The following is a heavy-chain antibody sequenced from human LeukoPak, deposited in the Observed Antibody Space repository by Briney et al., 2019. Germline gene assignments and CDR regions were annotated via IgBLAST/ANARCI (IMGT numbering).Heavy chain of an antibody. Sequence: GGSLRLSCSASGFIFSNYAMHWVRQAPGKGLEWVAVISYDGSNKYYADSVKGRFTISRDNSKNTLYLQMNSLRAEDTAVYYCAKGEYCSSTSCLYYYYYYGMDVWGQGTTVTVSS. CDR3: AKGEYCSSTSCLYYYYYYGMDV. D-gene: IGHD2-2*01. CDR1: GFIFSNYA. CDR2: ISYDGSNK. V-gene: IGHV3-30*18. J-gene: IGHJ6*02.